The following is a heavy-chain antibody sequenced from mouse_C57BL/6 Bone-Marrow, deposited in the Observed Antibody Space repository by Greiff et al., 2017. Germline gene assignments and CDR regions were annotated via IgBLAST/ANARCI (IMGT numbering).Heavy chain of an antibody. V-gene: IGHV3-6*01. Sequence: VQLKASGPGLVKPSQSLSLTCSVTGYSITSGYYWNWIRQFPGNKLEWMGYISYDGSNNYNPSLKNRISITRDTSKNQFFLKLNSVTTEDTATYYSARGYVGYYPLFDYWGQGTTLTVSS. CDR1: GYSITSGYY. J-gene: IGHJ2*01. CDR3: ARGYVGYYPLFDY. D-gene: IGHD2-3*01. CDR2: ISYDGSN.